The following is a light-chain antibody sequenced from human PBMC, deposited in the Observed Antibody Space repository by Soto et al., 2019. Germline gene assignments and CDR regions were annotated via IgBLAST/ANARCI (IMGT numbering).Light chain of an antibody. J-gene: IGLJ2*01. Sequence: QSVLTQPPSASGTPGQRVSFSCSGSSSNIGSNTVNWYQQLPGTAPKLLVYSNDQRPSWVPDRFSGSKSGTSASLAISGLQSEDEADYYCAAWDDSLDGVVFGGGTKLTVL. V-gene: IGLV1-44*01. CDR1: SSNIGSNT. CDR2: SND. CDR3: AAWDDSLDGVV.